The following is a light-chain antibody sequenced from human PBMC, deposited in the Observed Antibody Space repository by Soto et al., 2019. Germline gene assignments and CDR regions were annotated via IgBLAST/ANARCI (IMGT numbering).Light chain of an antibody. CDR1: QGVSSY. CDR3: QQHSSSLFT. CDR2: DVS. V-gene: IGKV3-11*01. J-gene: IGKJ3*01. Sequence: EIVLTQSPATLSLSPGERATLSCRASQGVSSYLAWYQQKPGQAPRLLMYDVSNRATGIPASFSGSGSGTDFTLTITRLEPEDFAVYYCQQHSSSLFTFGPGTKVDFK.